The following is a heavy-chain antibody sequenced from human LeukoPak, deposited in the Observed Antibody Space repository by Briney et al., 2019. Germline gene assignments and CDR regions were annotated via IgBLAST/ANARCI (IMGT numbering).Heavy chain of an antibody. CDR1: GYTFTGYY. CDR3: ARAQTYCSGVTCYSDS. J-gene: IGHJ4*02. D-gene: IGHD2-15*01. Sequence: ASAKVSCKASGYTFTGYYIHWVRQAPGQGLEWMGWINPNSGGTKYAQKFQGRVTMTRDTSISTAYMELSRLISDDTAVYYCARAQTYCSGVTCYSDSWGQGTLVTVSS. CDR2: INPNSGGT. V-gene: IGHV1-2*02.